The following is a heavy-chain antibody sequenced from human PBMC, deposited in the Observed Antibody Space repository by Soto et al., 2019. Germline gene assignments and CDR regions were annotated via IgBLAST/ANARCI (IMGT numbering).Heavy chain of an antibody. CDR3: AKDPILSSSWDDAFDI. CDR1: GFTFSSYA. Sequence: GGSLRLSCAASGFTFSSYAMSWVRQAPGKGLEWVSAISGSGGSTYYADSVKGRFTISRDNSKNTLYLQMNSLRAEDTAVYYCAKDPILSSSWDDAFDIWGQGTMVTASS. J-gene: IGHJ3*02. V-gene: IGHV3-23*01. D-gene: IGHD6-13*01. CDR2: ISGSGGST.